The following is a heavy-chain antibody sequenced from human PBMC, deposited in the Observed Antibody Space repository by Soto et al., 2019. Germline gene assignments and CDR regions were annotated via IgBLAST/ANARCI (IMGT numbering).Heavy chain of an antibody. Sequence: QVQLVQSRAEVTKPGASVKVSCKASGYTFTDYFIHWVRQAPGQGFEWMGWINPNSRGTNYAPKFQGRVTMTRDTSNSTAYIELRGLRSDDTAVYYCARVTLKAGNWFDPWGQGTLVIVSS. CDR2: INPNSRGT. J-gene: IGHJ5*02. CDR1: GYTFTDYF. V-gene: IGHV1-2*02. CDR3: ARVTLKAGNWFDP.